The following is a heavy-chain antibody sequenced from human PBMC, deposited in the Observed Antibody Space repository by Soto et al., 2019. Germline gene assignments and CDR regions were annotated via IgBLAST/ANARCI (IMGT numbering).Heavy chain of an antibody. CDR2: INHSGST. V-gene: IGHV4-34*01. J-gene: IGHJ4*02. CDR3: ARVSGGFPRSNDY. D-gene: IGHD2-15*01. CDR1: GGSFSGYY. Sequence: SETLSLTCAVYGGSFSGYYWSWIRQPPGKGLEWIGEINHSGSTNYNPSLKSRVTISVDTSKNQFSLKLSSVTAADTAVYYCARVSGGFPRSNDYWGQGTLVTVSA.